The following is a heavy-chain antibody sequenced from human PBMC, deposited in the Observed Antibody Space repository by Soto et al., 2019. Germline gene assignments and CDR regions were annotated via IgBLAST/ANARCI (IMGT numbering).Heavy chain of an antibody. CDR1: GYTFTSYA. J-gene: IGHJ4*02. CDR3: ARDLSDIVGVVAATGFDY. D-gene: IGHD2-15*01. CDR2: INAGNGNT. V-gene: IGHV1-3*01. Sequence: QVQLVQSGAEVKKPGASVKVSCKASGYTFTSYAMHWVRQAPGQRLEWMGWINAGNGNTKYSQKFQGRVTITRDTSASTAYMELSSLRSEDTAVYYCARDLSDIVGVVAATGFDYWGQGTMVTVSS.